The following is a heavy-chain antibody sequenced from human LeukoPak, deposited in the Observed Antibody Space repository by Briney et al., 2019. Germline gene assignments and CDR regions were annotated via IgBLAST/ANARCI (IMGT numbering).Heavy chain of an antibody. V-gene: IGHV6-1*01. CDR3: ARDGYSTFAFDY. CDR1: GDIVSSNSAA. Sequence: SQTLSLTCVLSGDIVSSNSAAWNWIRQSPSRGLEWLGRTYYRSKWYNEYALSVKSRITINPDTSKDQFSLHLNSVTPDDTAVYYCARDGYSTFAFDYWGQGTLVSVSS. CDR2: TYYRSKWYN. D-gene: IGHD3-22*01. J-gene: IGHJ4*02.